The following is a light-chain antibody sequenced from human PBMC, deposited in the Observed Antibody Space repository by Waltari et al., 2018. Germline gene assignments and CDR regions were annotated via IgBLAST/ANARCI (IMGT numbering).Light chain of an antibody. CDR2: AAS. CDR3: QQSYSTPLT. Sequence: DIQMTQSPSSLSASVGDRVTITCLASQSIRSYLNWYQQKPGKAPKLLIYAASNLESGVPSRFSGSGSGKDFTLSISSLQPEDFATYYCQQSYSTPLTFGGGTNVEI. CDR1: QSIRSY. J-gene: IGKJ4*01. V-gene: IGKV1-39*01.